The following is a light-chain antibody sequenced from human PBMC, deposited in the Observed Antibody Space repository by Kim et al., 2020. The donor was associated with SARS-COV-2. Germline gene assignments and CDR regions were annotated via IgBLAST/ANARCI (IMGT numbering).Light chain of an antibody. Sequence: LSTGERATLSCRARQSVSSSYLAWDQQKPGQAPRLLSYGASSRATGIPDRFSGSGSGTDFTLTISRLEPEDFAVYYCQQYGSSRYSFGQGTKLEI. J-gene: IGKJ2*03. CDR3: QQYGSSRYS. V-gene: IGKV3-20*01. CDR2: GAS. CDR1: QSVSSSY.